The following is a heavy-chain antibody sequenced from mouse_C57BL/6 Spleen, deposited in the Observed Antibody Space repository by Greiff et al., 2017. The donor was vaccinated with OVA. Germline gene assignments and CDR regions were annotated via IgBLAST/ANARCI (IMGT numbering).Heavy chain of an antibody. CDR3: ARDGDDGYSGFSWFAY. Sequence: EVKLMESGPGMVKPSQSLSLTCTVTGYSITSGYDWHWIRHFPGNKLEWMGYISYSGSTKYNPSLKSRISITHDTSKNHFFLKLNSVTTEDTATYYCARDGDDGYSGFSWFAYWGQGTLVTVSA. CDR2: ISYSGST. J-gene: IGHJ3*01. CDR1: GYSITSGYD. D-gene: IGHD2-3*01. V-gene: IGHV3-1*01.